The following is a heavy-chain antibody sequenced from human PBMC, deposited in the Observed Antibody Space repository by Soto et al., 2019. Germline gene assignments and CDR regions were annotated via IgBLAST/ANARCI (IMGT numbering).Heavy chain of an antibody. D-gene: IGHD1-26*01. J-gene: IGHJ4*02. CDR1: GLTFSSYS. V-gene: IGHV3-48*02. CDR3: ESEDIVGTRSLDY. CDR2: ISSRSKTI. Sequence: LRLSGAPSGLTFSSYSMNWVRQAPGKGQEWLSYISSRSKTIYYTDSVAGRFTISRENAKDSLYLPMNRLSDEDTAVYYCESEDIVGTRSLDYWGRGTLVTVSS.